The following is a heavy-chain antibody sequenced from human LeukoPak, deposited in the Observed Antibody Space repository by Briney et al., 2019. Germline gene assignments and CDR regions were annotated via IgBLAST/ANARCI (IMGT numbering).Heavy chain of an antibody. V-gene: IGHV4-34*01. Sequence: SETLSLTCAVYGGSFSGHYWSWIRQPPGKGLEWIGEIDHSGTTNYNPSLKSRVSISVDTSKNQFSLKVTSVTAADTAVYHCAREWYCSSTSCHYYFEYWGQGTLVTVSS. CDR1: GGSFSGHY. D-gene: IGHD2-2*01. J-gene: IGHJ4*02. CDR2: IDHSGTT. CDR3: AREWYCSSTSCHYYFEY.